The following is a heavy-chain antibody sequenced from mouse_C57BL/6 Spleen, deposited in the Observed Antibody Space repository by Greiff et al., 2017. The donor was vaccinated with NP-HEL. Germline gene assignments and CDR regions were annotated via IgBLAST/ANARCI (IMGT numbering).Heavy chain of an antibody. CDR1: GYAFSSSW. CDR2: IYPGDGDT. V-gene: IGHV1-82*01. CDR3: ARTYSPYAMDY. D-gene: IGHD2-10*01. J-gene: IGHJ4*01. Sequence: VQLQQSGPELVKPGASVKISCKASGYAFSSSWMNWVKQRPGKGLEWIGRIYPGDGDTNYNGKFKGKATLTADKSSSTAYMQLSSLTSEDSAVYFCARTYSPYAMDYWGQGTSVTVSS.